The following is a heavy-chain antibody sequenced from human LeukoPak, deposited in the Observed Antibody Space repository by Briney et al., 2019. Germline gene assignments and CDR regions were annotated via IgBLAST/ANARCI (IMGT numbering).Heavy chain of an antibody. CDR2: ISSTSKTI. CDR1: GFTFNTYS. Sequence: GGSLRLSCAASGFTFNTYSMNWVRQAPGKGLEWISYISSTSKTIYYTESVKGRSTISRDNAKNSVYLQMDSLRAEDTAVYYCASRFDYWGQGTLVTVSS. J-gene: IGHJ4*02. CDR3: ASRFDY. V-gene: IGHV3-48*01.